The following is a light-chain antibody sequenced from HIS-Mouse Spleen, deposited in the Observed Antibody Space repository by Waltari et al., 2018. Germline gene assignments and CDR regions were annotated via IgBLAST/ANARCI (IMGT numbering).Light chain of an antibody. V-gene: IGKV1-9*01. CDR2: AAS. CDR3: QQLNSYPPK. CDR1: QGISSY. J-gene: IGKJ1*01. Sequence: DIQLTQSPFVLSASVGDRVTITCRASQGISSYLAWYQQKPGKAPKLLIYAASTLQSGGPSRFSGIGSGTEFTLTISSLQPEDFATYYCQQLNSYPPKFGQGTKVEIK.